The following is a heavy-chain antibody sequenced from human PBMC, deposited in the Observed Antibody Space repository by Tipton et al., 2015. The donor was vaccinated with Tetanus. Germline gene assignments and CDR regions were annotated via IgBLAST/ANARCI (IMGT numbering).Heavy chain of an antibody. J-gene: IGHJ4*02. D-gene: IGHD3-10*01. CDR2: INSDGGIT. CDR1: GFTFSDYW. Sequence: SLRLSCVASGFTFSDYWMHWVRQAPGKGLVWFSRINSDGGITDYADSVKSRLTIARDNAKNSLCFQMNSLRGEDTAVYYCARGRQYFDYWGQGILVTVSS. V-gene: IGHV3-74*01. CDR3: ARGRQYFDY.